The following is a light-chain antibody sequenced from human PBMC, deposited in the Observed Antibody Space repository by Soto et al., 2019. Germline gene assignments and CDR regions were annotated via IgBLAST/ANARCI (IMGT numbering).Light chain of an antibody. CDR2: GAS. V-gene: IGKV3-15*01. Sequence: EIVMAQSPATLSVSPGVRATLSCRASQSVSSNLAWYQQKPGHAPRLLIYGASTRATGIPARFSGSGSGTEFTLTISSLQSEDFAVYYCQQYNNWPHTFGQGTKLEIK. CDR3: QQYNNWPHT. J-gene: IGKJ2*01. CDR1: QSVSSN.